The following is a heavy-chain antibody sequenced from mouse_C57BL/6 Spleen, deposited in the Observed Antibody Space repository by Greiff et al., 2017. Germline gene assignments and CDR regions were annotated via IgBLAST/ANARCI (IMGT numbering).Heavy chain of an antibody. CDR3: ARSGTGFDD. J-gene: IGHJ2*01. D-gene: IGHD4-1*01. Sequence: EVQLQQSGPELVKPGASVKISCKASGYTFTDYYMNWVKQSHGKSLEWIGDINPNNGGTSYNQKFKGKATLTVDKSSSTAYMELRSLTSEDSAVYYCARSGTGFDDWGKGTTLTVSS. V-gene: IGHV1-26*01. CDR1: GYTFTDYY. CDR2: INPNNGGT.